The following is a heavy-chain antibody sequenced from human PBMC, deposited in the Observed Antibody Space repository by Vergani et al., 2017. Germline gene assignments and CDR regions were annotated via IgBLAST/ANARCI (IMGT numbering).Heavy chain of an antibody. CDR1: GFSLSNARMG. Sequence: QVTLKESGPVLVKPTETLTLTCTVSGFSLSNARMGVSWIRQPPGKALEWLAHIFSNDEKSYSTSLKSRLTISKDTSKSQVVLTMTNMDPVDTATYYCARSGSDDYDSSGYASPYYFDYGGQGTLVTVSS. CDR2: IFSNDEK. D-gene: IGHD3-22*01. V-gene: IGHV2-26*01. CDR3: ARSGSDDYDSSGYASPYYFDY. J-gene: IGHJ4*02.